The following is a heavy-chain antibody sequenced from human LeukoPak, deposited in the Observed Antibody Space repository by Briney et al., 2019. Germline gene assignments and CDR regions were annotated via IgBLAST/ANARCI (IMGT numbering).Heavy chain of an antibody. V-gene: IGHV1-8*01. CDR2: VNPNSGDT. D-gene: IGHD2/OR15-2a*01. CDR1: GYTFIGYD. J-gene: IGHJ5*02. CDR3: ARALRMMTAFYSWFDP. Sequence: GASVKVSCKASGYTFIGYDIHWVRQATGQGLEWLGWVNPNSGDTGYAQKFQGRVTMTRDTSINTAYMELSSLRSEDTAVYYCARALRMMTAFYSWFDPWGQGTLVTVSS.